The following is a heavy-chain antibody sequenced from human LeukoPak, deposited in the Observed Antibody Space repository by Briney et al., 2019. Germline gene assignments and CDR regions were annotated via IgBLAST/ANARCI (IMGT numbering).Heavy chain of an antibody. Sequence: GGSLRLSCAASGFTFSTYAMSWVRQAPGKGLEWVSAVSGSGGSTYHADSVKGRFTISRDNSKNTVYLQMNSLRAEDTAVYYCAKYSLVNYYDSSGHLDYWGQGTLVTVSS. D-gene: IGHD3-22*01. CDR3: AKYSLVNYYDSSGHLDY. J-gene: IGHJ4*02. CDR1: GFTFSTYA. V-gene: IGHV3-23*01. CDR2: VSGSGGST.